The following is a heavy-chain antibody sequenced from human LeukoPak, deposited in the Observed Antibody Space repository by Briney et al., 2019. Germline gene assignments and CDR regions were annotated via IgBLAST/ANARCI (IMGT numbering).Heavy chain of an antibody. D-gene: IGHD6-19*01. CDR1: GFTFSSYG. V-gene: IGHV3-33*01. CDR2: IWYDGSNK. Sequence: GGSLRLSCAASGFTFSSYGMHWVRQAPGKGREWVAVIWYDGSNKYYADSVKGRFTISRDNCKNTLYLQMNSLRAEDTAVYYCATSYSSGSRRGFDPWGQGTLVTVSS. CDR3: ATSYSSGSRRGFDP. J-gene: IGHJ5*02.